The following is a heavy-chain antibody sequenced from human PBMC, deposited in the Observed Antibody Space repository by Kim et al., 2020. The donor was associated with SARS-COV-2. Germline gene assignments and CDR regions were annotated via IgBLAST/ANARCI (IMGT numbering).Heavy chain of an antibody. CDR3: ARLSGGSRGGFDY. Sequence: SETLSLTCTVSGGSISSSSYFWGWLRQPPGKGLEWIGSINYTGSTYYNPSPKSQITISLDTAQNQFSLKLSYVTAADTAADYCARLSGGSRGGFDYWVPG. J-gene: IGHJ4*02. CDR2: INYTGST. D-gene: IGHD1-26*01. CDR1: GGSISSSSYF. V-gene: IGHV4-39*01.